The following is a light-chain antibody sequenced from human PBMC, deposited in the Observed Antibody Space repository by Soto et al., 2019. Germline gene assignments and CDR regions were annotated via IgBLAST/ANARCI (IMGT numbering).Light chain of an antibody. J-gene: IGLJ2*01. V-gene: IGLV6-57*04. CDR3: QSYDSSNYVI. CDR1: SGSIVSNY. Sequence: NFMLTQPHSVSESPGKTVTISCTRSSGSIVSNYVQWYQQRPGSAPTTVIYEDNERPSGVPDRFSGSLDSSSNSASLTISGLKTEDEADYYCQSYDSSNYVIFGGGTKVTVL. CDR2: EDN.